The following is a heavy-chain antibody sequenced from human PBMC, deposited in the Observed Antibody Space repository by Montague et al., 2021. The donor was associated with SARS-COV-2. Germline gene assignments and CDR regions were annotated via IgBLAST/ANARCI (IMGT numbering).Heavy chain of an antibody. D-gene: IGHD5-24*01. CDR2: IYYSGST. CDR1: GGSISSYY. V-gene: IGHV4-59*01. J-gene: IGHJ4*02. Sequence: SETLSLTCTVSGGSISSYYWSWIRQPPGKGLEWIGNIYYSGSTNYNPSLKSRDTISVDTSKNQFSLKLSSVTAADTAVYYCARVFPRWLQFDPYFDYWGQGTLVTVSS. CDR3: ARVFPRWLQFDPYFDY.